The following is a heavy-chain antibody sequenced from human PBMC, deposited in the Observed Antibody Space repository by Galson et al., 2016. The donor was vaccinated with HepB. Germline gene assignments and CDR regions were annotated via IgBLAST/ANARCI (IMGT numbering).Heavy chain of an antibody. CDR1: GFTFSNYA. D-gene: IGHD4-11*01. CDR2: ISGVSDRT. CDR3: AKEGPYSNVRQYYLEN. Sequence: SLRLSCAASGFTFSNYAMSWVRQAPGKGPEWVSAISGVSDRTYYAGSMKDRFIISRDDSRNMLFLQLNSLRAEDTAIYYCAKEGPYSNVRQYYLENWGLGTLVTVSS. J-gene: IGHJ4*01. V-gene: IGHV3-23*01.